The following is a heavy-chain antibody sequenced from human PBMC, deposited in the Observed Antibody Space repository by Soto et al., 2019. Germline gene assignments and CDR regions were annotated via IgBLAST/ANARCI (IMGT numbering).Heavy chain of an antibody. CDR2: ISGYSGHT. V-gene: IGHV1-18*01. Sequence: ASVKVSCKASGYTFTSYGVSWVRQAPGQGLEWMGWISGYSGHTYYAQKFQGRVTMTTDTSTNTVYMELRSLRSDDTAVYYCAREWDNKSEHSSGWYDDFWGQGTLVTVSS. D-gene: IGHD6-19*01. J-gene: IGHJ4*02. CDR1: GYTFTSYG. CDR3: AREWDNKSEHSSGWYDDF.